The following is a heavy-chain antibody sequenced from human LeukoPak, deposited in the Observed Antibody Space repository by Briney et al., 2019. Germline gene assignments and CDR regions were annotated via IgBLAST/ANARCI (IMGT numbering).Heavy chain of an antibody. V-gene: IGHV4-59*12. CDR2: IFHSGNT. Sequence: SETLSLTCTVSGGSINTYYWSWIRQPPGKGLEWIGYIFHSGNTNYNPSLKGRVTMSVDTSKNQFSLRLRSVTAADTAVYYCARGTPYNPWGQGTLVTVSS. D-gene: IGHD4-11*01. CDR1: GGSINTYY. J-gene: IGHJ5*02. CDR3: ARGTPYNP.